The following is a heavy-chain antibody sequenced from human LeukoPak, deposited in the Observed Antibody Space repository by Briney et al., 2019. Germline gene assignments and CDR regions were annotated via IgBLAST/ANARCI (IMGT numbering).Heavy chain of an antibody. D-gene: IGHD6-13*01. CDR1: GGSMNNYY. J-gene: IGHJ4*02. CDR2: SYYTGDT. V-gene: IGHV4-59*08. Sequence: SETLSLTCTVSGGSMNNYYWTWIRQPPGKGLEWIGYSYYTGDTNYNPSLRGRVTMSADTSKNQFSLKLNSVTAADTAVYYCARRARATAGGDYFDYWGQGTLVTVSS. CDR3: ARRARATAGGDYFDY.